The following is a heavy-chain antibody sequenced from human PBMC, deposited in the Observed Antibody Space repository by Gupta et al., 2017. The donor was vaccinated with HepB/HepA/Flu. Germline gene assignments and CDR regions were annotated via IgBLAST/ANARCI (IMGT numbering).Heavy chain of an antibody. J-gene: IGHJ4*02. D-gene: IGHD2/OR15-2a*01. CDR2: ISNSGSHT. Sequence: EVQLLESGGGLVQPGGSLRLSCAASGFSFSNYAMNWVRQAPGKGLEWVSVISNSGSHTYYADSVKGRFTISRDNSKDTVFLQMNSLRAEDMALYYCAKGLGAVGNTRYLDYWGQGTLVTVSS. CDR3: AKGLGAVGNTRYLDY. V-gene: IGHV3-23*01. CDR1: GFSFSNYA.